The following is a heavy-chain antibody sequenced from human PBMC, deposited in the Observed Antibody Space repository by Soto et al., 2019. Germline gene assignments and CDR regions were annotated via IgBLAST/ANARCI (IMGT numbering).Heavy chain of an antibody. CDR2: INAGNGNT. J-gene: IGHJ4*02. CDR1: GYTFTSYA. Sequence: GASVKVSCKASGYTFTSYAMHWVRQAPGQRLEWMGWINAGNGNTKYSQKFQGRVTITRDTSASTAYMELNSLRAGDTAVYYCARDGVYGSLSYWGQGTLVTVSS. D-gene: IGHD2-8*01. CDR3: ARDGVYGSLSY. V-gene: IGHV1-3*01.